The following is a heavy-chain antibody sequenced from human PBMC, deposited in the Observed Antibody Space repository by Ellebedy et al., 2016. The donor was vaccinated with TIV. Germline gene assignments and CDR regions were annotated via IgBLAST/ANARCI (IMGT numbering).Heavy chain of an antibody. CDR1: GFSLSTSGLG. V-gene: IGHV2-5*01. J-gene: IGHJ4*02. Sequence: SGPMLVKPTQTLTVTCSFSGFSLSTSGLGVGWARQPPGKALEWLALIYWNDDKRYSPSLKSRLTITKDTSKNQVVLTMTNMDPVDTATYYCVHTWGIWGQGILVTVTS. CDR2: IYWNDDK. CDR3: VHTWGI. D-gene: IGHD7-27*01.